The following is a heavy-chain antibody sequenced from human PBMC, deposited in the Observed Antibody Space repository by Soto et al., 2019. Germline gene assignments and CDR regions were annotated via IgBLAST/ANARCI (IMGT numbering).Heavy chain of an antibody. CDR2: ISTTGGNK. D-gene: IGHD2-21*01. V-gene: IGHV3-21*01. CDR1: GFTFSSYS. Sequence: LRLSCAASGFTFSSYSMSWVRQAPGKGLEWVSTISTTGGNKYYADSLKGRFTISRDNAKNSVYLQMNSLRAEDTAVYYCARGLLASRPNWFDPWGQGTLVTVSS. CDR3: ARGLLASRPNWFDP. J-gene: IGHJ5*02.